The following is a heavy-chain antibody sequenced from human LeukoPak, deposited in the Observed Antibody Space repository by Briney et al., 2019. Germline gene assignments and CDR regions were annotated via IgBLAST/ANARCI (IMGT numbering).Heavy chain of an antibody. D-gene: IGHD3-22*01. Sequence: GGSLRFSCIASELSFSTYSMNWVRQAPGKGLEWISYISFSSRTIYYADSVRGRFTISRDNAKNSLYLHMDGLRDEDTAVYYCVTSYDSRGYFTRDYWGQGTLVTVSS. CDR3: VTSYDSRGYFTRDY. CDR1: ELSFSTYS. V-gene: IGHV3-48*02. J-gene: IGHJ4*02. CDR2: ISFSSRTI.